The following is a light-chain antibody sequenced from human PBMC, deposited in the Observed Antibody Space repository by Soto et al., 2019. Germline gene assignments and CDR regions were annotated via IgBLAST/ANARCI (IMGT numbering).Light chain of an antibody. CDR2: EVN. Sequence: QSALTQPPSASGSPGQPVAISCTGTSSDVGGYNYVSWYQQHPGKAPKLMIYEVNKRPSGVPDRFSGSKSGNTASLTVSGLQAEDEADYYCSSYGGSSNVFGTGTKVTVL. CDR1: SSDVGGYNY. CDR3: SSYGGSSNV. V-gene: IGLV2-8*01. J-gene: IGLJ1*01.